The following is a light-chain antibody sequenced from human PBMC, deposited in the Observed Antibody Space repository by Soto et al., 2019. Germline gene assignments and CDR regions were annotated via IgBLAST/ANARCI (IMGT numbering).Light chain of an antibody. V-gene: IGKV3-15*01. J-gene: IGKJ1*01. CDR2: GAS. Sequence: EIVMTQSPATLSVSPGERATLSSRASQGIKDYLAWFQQKPGQAPRLLIYGASTRATAIPARFSGSGSGTEFTLSISSLQSEDFAVYYCQQYNTWPRTFGQGTKVETK. CDR3: QQYNTWPRT. CDR1: QGIKDY.